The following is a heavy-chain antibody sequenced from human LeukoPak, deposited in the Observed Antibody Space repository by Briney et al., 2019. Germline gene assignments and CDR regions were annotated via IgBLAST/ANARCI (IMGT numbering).Heavy chain of an antibody. CDR1: GFTSSDYY. Sequence: GGSLRLSCAASGFTSSDYYMSWIRQAPGKGLEWVSYISSSGSTIYYADSVKGRFTISRDNAKNSLYLQMNSLRAEDTAVYYCARDRGYSYRTNYYYYGMDVWGQGSTVTVSS. V-gene: IGHV3-11*01. J-gene: IGHJ6*02. CDR3: ARDRGYSYRTNYYYYGMDV. CDR2: ISSSGSTI. D-gene: IGHD5-18*01.